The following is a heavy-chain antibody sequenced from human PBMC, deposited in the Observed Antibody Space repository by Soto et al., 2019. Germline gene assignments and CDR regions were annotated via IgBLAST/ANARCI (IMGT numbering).Heavy chain of an antibody. CDR3: ARDAPPFCHHGICWTDQ. V-gene: IGHV3-23*01. Sequence: GGSLRLSCLTSGFTFTNYAMSWVRQAPGKGLEWVAGISESGAGTYYADSVKGRFTISRDSSMSTVYLQMNSLRAEDTALYYCARDAPPFCHHGICWTDQWGQATRVTVSS. CDR1: GFTFTNYA. CDR2: ISESGAGT. D-gene: IGHD1-20*01. J-gene: IGHJ4*02.